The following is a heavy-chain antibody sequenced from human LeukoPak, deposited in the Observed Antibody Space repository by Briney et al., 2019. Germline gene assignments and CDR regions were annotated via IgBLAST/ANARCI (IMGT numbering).Heavy chain of an antibody. CDR3: ARDRRVTASFDY. CDR2: ISSSGSTI. D-gene: IGHD5-18*01. V-gene: IGHV3-11*01. J-gene: IGHJ4*02. CDR1: GFTFSDYY. Sequence: GGSLRLSCAASGFTFSDYYMSWIRQAPGKGLEWVSYISSSGSTIYYADSVEGRFTISRDNAKNSLYLQMNSLRAEDTAVYYCARDRRVTASFDYWGQGTLVTVSS.